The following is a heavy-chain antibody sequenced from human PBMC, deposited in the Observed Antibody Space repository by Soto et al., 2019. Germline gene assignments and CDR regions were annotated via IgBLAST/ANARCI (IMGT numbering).Heavy chain of an antibody. D-gene: IGHD3-10*01. Sequence: PLSLTWTISGGCMSSRDYYWSWIRQHPGKGLEWIGYLYYSGNTNYNPSLESRVTISVDTSKNQFSLKLSSVTAADTAVYYCARYPENYYGSGSYFFDYWGQGTLVTVSS. CDR1: GGCMSSRDYY. CDR2: LYYSGNT. CDR3: ARYPENYYGSGSYFFDY. J-gene: IGHJ4*02. V-gene: IGHV4-31*02.